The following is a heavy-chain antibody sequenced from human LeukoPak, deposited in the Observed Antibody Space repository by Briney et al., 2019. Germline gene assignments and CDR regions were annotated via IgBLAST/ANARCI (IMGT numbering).Heavy chain of an antibody. Sequence: SETLPLTCAVYGGSFSGYYWSWIRQPPGKGLEWIGEINHSGSTNYNPSLKSRVTISVDTSKNQFSLKLSSVTAADTAVYYCARGHRDYDILTGYYYNYWGQGTLVTVSS. D-gene: IGHD3-9*01. CDR2: INHSGST. J-gene: IGHJ4*02. CDR3: ARGHRDYDILTGYYYNY. V-gene: IGHV4-34*01. CDR1: GGSFSGYY.